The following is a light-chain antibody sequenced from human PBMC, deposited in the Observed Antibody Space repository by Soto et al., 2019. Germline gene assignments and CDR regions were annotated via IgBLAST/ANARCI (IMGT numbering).Light chain of an antibody. Sequence: EIVLTQSPGTLSLSPEERATLSCRASQSVGANLAWYQQKPGQAPRLLIWDASSRATGIPARFSGSGSGTEFTLTISSLEPEDFAVYYCQHRTNWPAFGGGTKVDIK. CDR1: QSVGAN. CDR2: DAS. J-gene: IGKJ4*01. V-gene: IGKV3-11*01. CDR3: QHRTNWPA.